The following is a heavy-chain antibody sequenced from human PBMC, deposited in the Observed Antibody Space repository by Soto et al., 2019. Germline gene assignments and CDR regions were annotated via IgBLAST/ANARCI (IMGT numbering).Heavy chain of an antibody. D-gene: IGHD5-18*01. Sequence: PGGSLRLSCAASGFTFSSYGMHWVRQAPGKGLEWVAVISYDGSNKYYADSVKGRFTISRDNSKNTLYLQMNSLRAEDTAVYYCASNSFSRGYSYGLSYYFDYWGQGTLVTVSS. CDR1: GFTFSSYG. CDR2: ISYDGSNK. V-gene: IGHV3-30*03. J-gene: IGHJ4*02. CDR3: ASNSFSRGYSYGLSYYFDY.